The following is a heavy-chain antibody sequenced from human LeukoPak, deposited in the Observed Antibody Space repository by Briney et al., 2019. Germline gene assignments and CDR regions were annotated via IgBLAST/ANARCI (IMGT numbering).Heavy chain of an antibody. J-gene: IGHJ4*02. CDR2: IYSSGTT. V-gene: IGHV4-4*09. D-gene: IGHD1-1*01. CDR3: ARRISSWNVYIDK. Sequence: PSETPSLTCTVSGGSLSGYYWSWIRQTPGKGLEWIGYIYSSGTTNYNRSLRSRVIISLDTPKNQFSLSVTSVTAADTAMYFCARRISSWNVYIDKWGQGIQVTVSS. CDR1: GGSLSGYY.